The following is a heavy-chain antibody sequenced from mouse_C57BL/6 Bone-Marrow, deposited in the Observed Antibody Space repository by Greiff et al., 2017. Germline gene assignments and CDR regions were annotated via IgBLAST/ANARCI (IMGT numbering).Heavy chain of an antibody. V-gene: IGHV1-69*01. CDR3: ASAVYGYYAGFAY. D-gene: IGHD2-3*01. J-gene: IGHJ3*01. CDR2: IDPSDSYT. CDR1: GYTFTSYW. Sequence: QVHVKQPGAELVMPGASVKLSCKASGYTFTSYWMHWVKQRPGQGLEWIGEIDPSDSYTNYNQKFKGKSTLTVDKSSSTAYMQLSSLTSEDSAVYYCASAVYGYYAGFAYWGQGTLVTVSA.